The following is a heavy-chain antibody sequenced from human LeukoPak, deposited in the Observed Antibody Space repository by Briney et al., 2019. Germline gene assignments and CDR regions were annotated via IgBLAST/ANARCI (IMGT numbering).Heavy chain of an antibody. CDR3: ASLNPYSSGWYDAFDI. CDR1: GFTFSSYS. V-gene: IGHV3-21*01. J-gene: IGHJ3*02. CDR2: ISSSSSYI. D-gene: IGHD6-19*01. Sequence: GGSLRLSCAASGFTFSSYSMNWVRQAPGKGLEWVSSISSSSSYIYYADSVKGRFTISRDNAKNSLYLQMNSLRAEDTAVYYCASLNPYSSGWYDAFDIWGQATMVTVSS.